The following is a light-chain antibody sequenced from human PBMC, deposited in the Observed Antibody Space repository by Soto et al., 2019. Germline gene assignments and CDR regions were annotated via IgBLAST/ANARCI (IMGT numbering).Light chain of an antibody. Sequence: IQMTQSPSSLYASVGDRVTITCRASQNIINYLNWYQQKPGKAPQLLIYVASRLESGVPSRFSGSGSGTDFTLTISSLQPEDFATYYCQQSYNAPITFGQGTRLEIK. CDR1: QNIINY. V-gene: IGKV1-39*01. J-gene: IGKJ5*01. CDR2: VAS. CDR3: QQSYNAPIT.